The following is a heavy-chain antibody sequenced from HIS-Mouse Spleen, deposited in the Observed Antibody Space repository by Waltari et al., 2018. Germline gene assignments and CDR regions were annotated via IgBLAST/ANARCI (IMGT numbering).Heavy chain of an antibody. CDR3: AREIPYSSSWYDWYFDL. CDR1: GGSISSSSYY. V-gene: IGHV4-39*07. Sequence: QLQLQESGPGLVKPSETLSLTCTVSGGSISSSSYYWGWIRHPPGTGLEWIGSISYSRSAYNNPSIKRRVTISVDTSNNQFSLKLSAVTAADTAVYYCAREIPYSSSWYDWYFDLWGRGTLVTVSS. J-gene: IGHJ2*01. D-gene: IGHD6-13*01. CDR2: ISYSRSA.